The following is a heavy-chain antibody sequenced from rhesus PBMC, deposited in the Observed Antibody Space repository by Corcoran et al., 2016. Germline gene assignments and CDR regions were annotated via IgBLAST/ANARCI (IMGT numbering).Heavy chain of an antibody. CDR3: ARVGGSGSYFDY. J-gene: IGHJ4*01. Sequence: QLQLQESGPGLVKPSETLSLTCAVSVGSLSGYWWSGCRPPPGKGLEGGGRIDSRGSTYYNPSLQSRVTISRDTSKNQFSLKLSSVTAADTAVYYCARVGGSGSYFDYWGQGVLVTVSS. CDR2: IDSRGST. D-gene: IGHD1-44*02. CDR1: VGSLSGYW. V-gene: IGHV4-165*01.